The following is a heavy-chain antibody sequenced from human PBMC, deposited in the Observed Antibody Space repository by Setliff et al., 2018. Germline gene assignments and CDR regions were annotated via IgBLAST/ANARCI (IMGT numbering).Heavy chain of an antibody. V-gene: IGHV4-61*09. CDR3: ARMSGFLYMDA. Sequence: SETLSLTCTVSDDSISSRHYYWSWIRQPAGKGLEWIGQIYTSWSSNYNPSLKGRASLSIDASKRQFSLKLTSVTAADTAVYYCARMSGFLYMDAWGKGTTVTVSS. D-gene: IGHD3-3*01. CDR1: DDSISSRHYY. CDR2: IYTSWSS. J-gene: IGHJ6*03.